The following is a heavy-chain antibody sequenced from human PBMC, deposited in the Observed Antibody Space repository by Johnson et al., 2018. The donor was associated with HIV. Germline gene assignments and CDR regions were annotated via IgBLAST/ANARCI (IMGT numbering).Heavy chain of an antibody. V-gene: IGHV3-15*01. CDR2: IKSKTDGGTT. D-gene: IGHD3-10*01. Sequence: EQLVESGGGLVQPGGSLRLSCAASGFTVSSNYMSWVRQAPGKGLEWVGRIKSKTDGGTTDYAAPVKGRFTISRDNSKNTLFLQMNSLRAEDTAVYYCAKEPLVRGVNAFDIWGQGTMVTVSS. J-gene: IGHJ3*02. CDR3: AKEPLVRGVNAFDI. CDR1: GFTVSSNY.